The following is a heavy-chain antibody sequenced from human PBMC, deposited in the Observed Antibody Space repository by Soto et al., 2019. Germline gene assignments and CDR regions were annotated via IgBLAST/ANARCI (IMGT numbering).Heavy chain of an antibody. J-gene: IGHJ6*02. Sequence: EVQLLESGGGLVQPGGSLRLSCAASGFPFSTSAMHWVRQAPGKWLEWVSIISASSDAAYYAESVKCRFASSRDNSKNTLYLQMNSLRAEDTAVYYCAKYSGSYPVYNGLSLWGQGTTVTVS. V-gene: IGHV3-23*01. D-gene: IGHD1-26*01. CDR2: ISASSDAA. CDR1: GFPFSTSA. CDR3: AKYSGSYPVYNGLSL.